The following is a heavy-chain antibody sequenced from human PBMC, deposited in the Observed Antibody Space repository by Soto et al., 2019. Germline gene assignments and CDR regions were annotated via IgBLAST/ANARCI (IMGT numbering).Heavy chain of an antibody. V-gene: IGHV4-61*01. D-gene: IGHD5-18*01. CDR2: IYYSGGT. J-gene: IGHJ4*02. CDR1: GSSVRSGSYS. Sequence: ETLYPTFTVSGSSVRSGSYSGSWSRQPPGKGVEWIGYIYYSGGTNYNPSLKSRVTISVDTSKNQFCLKLSSVTAADAAVDYCARDVGGYSYGIDYWGRVTLVT. CDR3: ARDVGGYSYGIDY.